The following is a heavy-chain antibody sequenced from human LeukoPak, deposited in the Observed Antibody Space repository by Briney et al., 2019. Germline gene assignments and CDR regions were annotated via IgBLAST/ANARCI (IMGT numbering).Heavy chain of an antibody. Sequence: SETLSLTCTVSGGSISSSSYYWGWIRQPPGKGLEWIGSIYYSGSTYYNPSLKSRVTISVDTSNNQFSLKLSSVTAADTAVYYCARLEGGLPFDYYESSGYFGYWGQGTLVTVSS. CDR1: GGSISSSSYY. V-gene: IGHV4-39*01. CDR2: IYYSGST. D-gene: IGHD3-22*01. J-gene: IGHJ4*02. CDR3: ARLEGGLPFDYYESSGYFGY.